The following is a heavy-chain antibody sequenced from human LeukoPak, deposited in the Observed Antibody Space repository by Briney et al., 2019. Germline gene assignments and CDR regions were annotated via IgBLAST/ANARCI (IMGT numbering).Heavy chain of an antibody. CDR1: GFTFSSYE. J-gene: IGHJ6*02. D-gene: IGHD6-6*01. V-gene: IGHV3-48*03. CDR2: ISSSGSTI. Sequence: GGSLRLSCAASGFTFSSYEMNWGRQAPGKGLEWGSYISSSGSTIYYADSVKGRFTISRDNAKNSLYLQMNSLRAEDTAVYYCARDRVAARPHYYYYYGMDVWGQGTTVTVSS. CDR3: ARDRVAARPHYYYYYGMDV.